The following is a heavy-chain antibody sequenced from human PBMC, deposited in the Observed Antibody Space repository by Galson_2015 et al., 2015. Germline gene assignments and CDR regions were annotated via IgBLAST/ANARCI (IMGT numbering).Heavy chain of an antibody. CDR2: VNGDGSAT. CDR3: TRDLGSGYYYYYYYMDV. CDR1: GFAFSSYW. J-gene: IGHJ6*03. D-gene: IGHD3-10*01. Sequence: SLRLSCAASGFAFSSYWMHWVRQAPGKGLVWVSRVNGDGSATSYADSVKGRFTISRDNAKKTLYLQMNSLRAEDTAVYYCTRDLGSGYYYYYYYMDVWGKGTTVTVSS. V-gene: IGHV3-74*01.